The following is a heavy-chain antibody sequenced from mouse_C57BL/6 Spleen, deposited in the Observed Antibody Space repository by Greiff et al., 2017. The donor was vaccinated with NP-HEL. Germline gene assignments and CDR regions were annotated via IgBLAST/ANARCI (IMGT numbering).Heavy chain of an antibody. CDR2: IDPSDSYT. J-gene: IGHJ1*03. CDR1: GYTFTSYW. D-gene: IGHD1-1*01. V-gene: IGHV1-69*01. CDR3: ARWGYGSSGWYFDV. Sequence: QVQLQQPGAELVMPGASVKLSCKASGYTFTSYWMHWVKQRPGQGLEWIGEIDPSDSYTNYNQKFKGKSTLTVDKSSSTAYMQLSSLTSEDSAVYYCARWGYGSSGWYFDVWGTGTTVTVSS.